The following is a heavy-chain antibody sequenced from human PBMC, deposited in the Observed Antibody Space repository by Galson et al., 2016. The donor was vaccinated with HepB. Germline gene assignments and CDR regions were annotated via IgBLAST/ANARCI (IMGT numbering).Heavy chain of an antibody. Sequence: SLRLSCAVSEFIFSDNLMIWVRQAPGKGLEWVANINQRGSEKDYVDSVKGRFTVSRDNDKKSLYLQMNSLRAEDTAVYYCARGGSEEWGAINYWGQGTLVTVSS. CDR1: EFIFSDNL. CDR2: INQRGSEK. D-gene: IGHD3-3*01. CDR3: ARGGSEEWGAINY. J-gene: IGHJ4*02. V-gene: IGHV3-7*03.